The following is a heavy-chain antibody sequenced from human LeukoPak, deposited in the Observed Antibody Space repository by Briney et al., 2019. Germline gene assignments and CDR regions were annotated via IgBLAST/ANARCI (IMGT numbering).Heavy chain of an antibody. CDR2: IYYSGST. D-gene: IGHD6-13*01. CDR1: GGSISSSSYY. V-gene: IGHV4-39*01. J-gene: IGHJ4*02. CDR3: ASGRGAAAGTFFDY. Sequence: PSETLSLTCTVSGGSISSSSYYWGWIRQPPGKGLEWIGSIYYSGSTYYNPSLKSRVTISVDTSKNQFSLKLSSVTAADTAVYYCASGRGAAAGTFFDYWGQGTLVTVSS.